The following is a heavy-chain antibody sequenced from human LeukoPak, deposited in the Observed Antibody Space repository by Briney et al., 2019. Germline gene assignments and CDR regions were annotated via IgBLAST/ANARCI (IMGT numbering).Heavy chain of an antibody. CDR1: GGSISSYY. D-gene: IGHD6-13*01. CDR3: ARDALEQQVVLNAFDI. V-gene: IGHV4-4*07. CDR2: MYTSGST. J-gene: IGHJ3*02. Sequence: SETLSLTCSVSGGSISSYYWNWIRQPAGKGLEWIGRMYTSGSTKYNPSLKSRVTMSVDTSKNQLSLKLTSVTAADTAVYYCARDALEQQVVLNAFDIWGQGTMVTVSS.